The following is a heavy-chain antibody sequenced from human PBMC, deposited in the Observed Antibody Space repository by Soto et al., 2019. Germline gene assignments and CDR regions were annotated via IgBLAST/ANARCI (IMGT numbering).Heavy chain of an antibody. V-gene: IGHV1-18*01. CDR2: IRSYNNST. Sequence: GVSVKVSCKASGYTFTSYCVNWVRQAPGQGLEWMGWIRSYNNSTNYAQKLQGRVTMTTDTSTNTAYMELRSLRSDDTAVYYCARHGNGDDYWGQGTLVTVSS. J-gene: IGHJ4*02. D-gene: IGHD2-8*01. CDR1: GYTFTSYC. CDR3: ARHGNGDDY.